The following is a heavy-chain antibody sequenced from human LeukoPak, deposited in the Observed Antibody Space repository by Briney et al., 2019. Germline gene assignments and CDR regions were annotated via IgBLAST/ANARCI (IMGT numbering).Heavy chain of an antibody. Sequence: ASVKVSCKASGGTFSSYAISLVRQAPGQGLEWMGRIIPILGIANYAQKFQGRVTITADKSTSTAYMELSSLRSEDTAVYYCARGYGGNSVVVDYWGQGTLVTVSS. CDR1: GGTFSSYA. J-gene: IGHJ4*02. V-gene: IGHV1-69*04. CDR2: IIPILGIA. D-gene: IGHD4-23*01. CDR3: ARGYGGNSVVVDY.